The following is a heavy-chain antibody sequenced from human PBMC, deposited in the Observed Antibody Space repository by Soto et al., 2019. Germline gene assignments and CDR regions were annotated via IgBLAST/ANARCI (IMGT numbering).Heavy chain of an antibody. CDR2: IWYDGSNK. CDR3: ARDRPDVVAATRLFDY. Sequence: GGSLRLSCAASGFTFSSYGMHWVRQAPGKGLEWVAVIWYDGSNKYYADSVKGRFTISRDNSKNTLYLQMNSLRAEDTAVYYCARDRPDVVAATRLFDYWGQGTLVTVSS. J-gene: IGHJ4*02. V-gene: IGHV3-33*01. D-gene: IGHD2-15*01. CDR1: GFTFSSYG.